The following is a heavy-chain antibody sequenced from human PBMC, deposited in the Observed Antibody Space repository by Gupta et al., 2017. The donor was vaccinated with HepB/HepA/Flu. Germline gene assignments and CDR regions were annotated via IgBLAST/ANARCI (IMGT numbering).Heavy chain of an antibody. Sequence: EVQLAESGGGLVQPGGSLRRSCAPSGFTVSSYWLHWVRQAPGKGLVWVSRMNQHGDVINYADSVKGRFTISRDNTKNALYLQMNSLRAEDTAIYFCSRETFGPYDYWGQGTLVTGSS. CDR3: SRETFGPYDY. CDR1: GFTVSSYW. D-gene: IGHD2/OR15-2a*01. V-gene: IGHV3-74*01. J-gene: IGHJ4*02. CDR2: MNQHGDVI.